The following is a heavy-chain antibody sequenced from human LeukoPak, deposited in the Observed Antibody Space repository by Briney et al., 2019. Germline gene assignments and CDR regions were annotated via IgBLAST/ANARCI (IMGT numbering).Heavy chain of an antibody. J-gene: IGHJ4*02. D-gene: IGHD5/OR15-5a*01. Sequence: ASVKVSCKASGYTFVGYYLHWVRQAPGQGLEWMGWINPTTGGTNYAQKFQDRVTMTRDTSINTAYMELSGLTSDDTAGYYCARLVGLSTTASYWGQGTLVIVSS. CDR1: GYTFVGYY. CDR3: ARLVGLSTTASY. CDR2: INPTTGGT. V-gene: IGHV1-2*02.